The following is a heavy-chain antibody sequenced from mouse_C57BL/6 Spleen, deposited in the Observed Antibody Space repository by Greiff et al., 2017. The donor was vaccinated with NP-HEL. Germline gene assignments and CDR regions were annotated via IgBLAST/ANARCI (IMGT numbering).Heavy chain of an antibody. D-gene: IGHD1-1*01. CDR1: GFNIKDYY. J-gene: IGHJ4*01. V-gene: IGHV14-1*01. Sequence: EVQLQQSGAELVRPGASVKLSCTASGFNIKDYYMHWVKQRPEQGLEWIGRIDPEDGDTEYAPKFQGKATMTADTSSNTAYLQLSSLTSEDTAVYYCTTKFYYGSSLYYAMDYWGQRTSVTVSS. CDR2: IDPEDGDT. CDR3: TTKFYYGSSLYYAMDY.